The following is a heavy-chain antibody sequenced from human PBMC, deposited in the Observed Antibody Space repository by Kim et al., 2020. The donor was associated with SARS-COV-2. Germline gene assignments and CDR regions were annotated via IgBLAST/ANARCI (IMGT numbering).Heavy chain of an antibody. CDR3: ARDGEHGSSGYYGFFQH. D-gene: IGHD3-22*01. J-gene: IGHJ1*01. Sequence: VKGRFTMSRDNTKNTLYLQMNSMRPEDTAVYYCARDGEHGSSGYYGFFQHWGQGALVTVSS. V-gene: IGHV3-74*01.